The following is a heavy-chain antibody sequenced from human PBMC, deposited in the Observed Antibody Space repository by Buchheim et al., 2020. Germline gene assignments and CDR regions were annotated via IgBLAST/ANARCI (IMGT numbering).Heavy chain of an antibody. CDR1: GGSISSGGYY. V-gene: IGHV4-31*03. CDR2: IYYSGST. J-gene: IGHJ6*02. CDR3: ARDIVVVPAALGDYYYYYGMDV. D-gene: IGHD2-2*01. Sequence: QVQLQESGPGLVKPSQTLSLTCTVSGGSISSGGYYWSWIRQHPGKGLEWIGYIYYSGSTYYNPSLKSRVTISVDTSKNQFSLKLSSVTAADTAVYYCARDIVVVPAALGDYYYYYGMDVWGQGTT.